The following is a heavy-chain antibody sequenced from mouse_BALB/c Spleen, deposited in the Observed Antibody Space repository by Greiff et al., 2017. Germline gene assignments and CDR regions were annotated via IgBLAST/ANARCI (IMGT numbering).Heavy chain of an antibody. D-gene: IGHD1-1*01. CDR2: IWAGGST. CDR1: GFSLTSYG. J-gene: IGHJ3*01. V-gene: IGHV2-9*02. CDR3: ASYYYGSNPFAY. Sequence: QVQLKQSGPGLVAPSQSLSITCTVSGFSLTSYGVHWVRQPPGKGLEWLGVIWAGGSTNYNSALMSRLSISKDNSKSQVFLKMNSLQTDDTAMYYCASYYYGSNPFAYWGQGTLVTVSA.